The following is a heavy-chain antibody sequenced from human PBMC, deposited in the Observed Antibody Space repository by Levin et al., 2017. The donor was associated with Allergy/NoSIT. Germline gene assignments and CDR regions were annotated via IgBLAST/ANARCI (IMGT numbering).Heavy chain of an antibody. CDR1: GYTFTGYY. J-gene: IGHJ1*01. CDR2: INPNSGGT. V-gene: IGHV1-2*06. Sequence: ASVKVSCKASGYTFTGYYMHWVRQAPGQGLEWMGRINPNSGGTNYAQKFQGRVTMTRDTSISTAYMELSRLRSDDTAVYYCARDPSLMITFGGVPLFQHWGQGTLVTVSS. CDR3: ARDPSLMITFGGVPLFQH. D-gene: IGHD3-16*01.